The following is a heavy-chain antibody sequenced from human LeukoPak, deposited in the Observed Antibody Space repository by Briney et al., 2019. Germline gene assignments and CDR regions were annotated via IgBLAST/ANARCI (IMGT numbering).Heavy chain of an antibody. J-gene: IGHJ4*02. CDR1: GGSISSNNW. D-gene: IGHD2-2*02. CDR2: IDHSGST. Sequence: SGTLSLTCAVSGGSISSNNWWGWVRQPPGKGLEWIGEIDHSGSTNYNPYLKSRVTISVDKSRNQFSLKLSSVTAADTAVYYCARVVVVEAAIPWDYFDYWGQGSLVTVSS. V-gene: IGHV4-4*02. CDR3: ARVVVVEAAIPWDYFDY.